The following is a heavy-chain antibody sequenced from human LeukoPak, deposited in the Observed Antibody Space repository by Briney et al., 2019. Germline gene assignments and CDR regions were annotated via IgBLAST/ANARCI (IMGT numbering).Heavy chain of an antibody. V-gene: IGHV4-4*02. Sequence: SETLSLTCGVSGGSISSTNWWSWVRPPPGQGLEWIGEISLTGRTNYNPSLNGRVTMSLDESRNRLSLSLTSVTAADTAIYYGSRESGAFCPFCYWGQGTLVIVPP. J-gene: IGHJ4*02. CDR2: ISLTGRT. CDR1: GGSISSTNW. CDR3: SRESGAFCPFCY. D-gene: IGHD1-26*01.